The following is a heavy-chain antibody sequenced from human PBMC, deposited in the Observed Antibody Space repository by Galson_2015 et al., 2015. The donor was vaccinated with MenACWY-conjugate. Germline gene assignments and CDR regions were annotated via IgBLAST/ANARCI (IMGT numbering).Heavy chain of an antibody. J-gene: IGHJ4*02. V-gene: IGHV3-21*06. D-gene: IGHD1-26*01. CDR2: ISSTSTYI. CDR3: ARDARVGDTLTPGH. Sequence: SLRLSCAASGFTFNTYTMNWVRQAPGKGLEWVASISSTSTYIHYIDSVKDRFTISRENAKNSLYLQMNNLRAEDTAVYYCARDARVGDTLTPGHWGQGSLVTVSS. CDR1: GFTFNTYT.